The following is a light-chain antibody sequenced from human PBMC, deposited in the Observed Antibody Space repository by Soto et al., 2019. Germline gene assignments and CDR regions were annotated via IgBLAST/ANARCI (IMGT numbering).Light chain of an antibody. CDR1: QSVNSSY. J-gene: IGKJ5*01. CDR3: QQYGSSRPIT. Sequence: EIVLTQSPATLSVSPGERATLSCRASQSVNSSYLAWYQQKPGQAPRLLIYGASSRATGIPDRFSGSGSGTDFTLTISRLEPEDFAVYYCQQYGSSRPITFGQGTRLEI. CDR2: GAS. V-gene: IGKV3-20*01.